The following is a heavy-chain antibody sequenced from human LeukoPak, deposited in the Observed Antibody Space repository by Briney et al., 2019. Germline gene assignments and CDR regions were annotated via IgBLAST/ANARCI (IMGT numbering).Heavy chain of an antibody. D-gene: IGHD3-10*02. CDR1: GGSISTSNYY. CDR2: IFYSGST. CDR3: ARISKYYYVLPNYFDY. Sequence: PSETLSLTCTVSGGSISTSNYYWGWIRQPPGTGPEWIGNIFYSGSTYYSPSLKSRVTISLDTSRNQFSLKLNSVTAADTAVYYCARISKYYYVLPNYFDYWGQGTLVTVSS. J-gene: IGHJ4*02. V-gene: IGHV4-39*07.